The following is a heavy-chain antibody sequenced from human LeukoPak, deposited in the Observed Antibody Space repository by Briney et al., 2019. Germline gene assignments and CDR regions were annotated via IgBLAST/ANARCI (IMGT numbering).Heavy chain of an antibody. J-gene: IGHJ5*02. CDR2: ISSSSRYI. Sequence: GGSLRLSCAASGFIFSSFTMNWIRQAPGKGLEWVSSISSSSRYIHYANSVKGRFTISRDNSKNTLYLQMHTLRAEDTAVYYCAKGLRWFDPWGRGTLVTVSS. V-gene: IGHV3-21*04. CDR3: AKGLRWFDP. CDR1: GFIFSSFT.